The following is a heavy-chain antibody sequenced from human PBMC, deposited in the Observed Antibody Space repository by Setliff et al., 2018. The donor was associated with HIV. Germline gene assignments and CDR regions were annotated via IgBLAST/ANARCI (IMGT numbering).Heavy chain of an antibody. CDR2: IGPYNGRT. V-gene: IGHV1-18*01. CDR1: GYMFIAYG. Sequence: ASVKVSCKTSGYMFIAYGMSWVRRAPGQGLEWMGWIGPYNGRTEYAQEFQGRVSLTIDTSASTAYMELNSLGSEDTAVYYCARHQAPYYGSSGYNPNWYFDLWGRGTLVTVSS. J-gene: IGHJ2*01. D-gene: IGHD3-22*01. CDR3: ARHQAPYYGSSGYNPNWYFDL.